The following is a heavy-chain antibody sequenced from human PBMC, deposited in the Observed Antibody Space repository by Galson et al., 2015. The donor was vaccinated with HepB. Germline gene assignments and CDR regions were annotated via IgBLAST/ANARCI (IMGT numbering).Heavy chain of an antibody. CDR2: IDWDDDK. D-gene: IGHD3-22*01. J-gene: IGHJ4*02. V-gene: IGHV2-70*01. Sequence: PALVKPTQTLTLTCTFSGFSLSTSGMCVSWIRQPPGKALEWLALIDWDDDKYYSTSLKTRLTISKDTSKNQVVLTMTNMDPVDTATYYCARSRYYDSSGYYLSAKSVPFDYWGQGTLVTVSS. CDR3: ARSRYYDSSGYYLSAKSVPFDY. CDR1: GFSLSTSGMC.